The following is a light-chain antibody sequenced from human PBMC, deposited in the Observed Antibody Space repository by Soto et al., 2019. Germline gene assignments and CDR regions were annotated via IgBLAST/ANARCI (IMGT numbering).Light chain of an antibody. CDR1: QSISRQ. J-gene: IGKJ1*01. CDR2: QAS. CDR3: LPYQSYWT. Sequence: DIQMTQSPSTLSASVGDRVSITCRASQSISRQLAWYQQKPGKAPNLLIYQASNLETGVPSRFTGSGSGTEFTLTISSLQPDDLATDYCLPYQSYWTFGQGTKVEVK. V-gene: IGKV1-5*03.